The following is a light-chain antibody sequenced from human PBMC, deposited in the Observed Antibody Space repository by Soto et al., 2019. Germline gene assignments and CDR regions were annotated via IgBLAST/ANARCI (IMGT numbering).Light chain of an antibody. Sequence: DIQMTQSPSTLSGSVGDRVTITCRASQTISSWLAWYQQKPGKAPKLLIYKASTLKSGVPSRFSGSGSGTEFTLPISSLQSPDFPVYACQPYTNWPPWTLGQGTKVEIK. CDR1: QTISSW. J-gene: IGKJ1*01. V-gene: IGKV1-5*03. CDR2: KAS. CDR3: QPYTNWPPWT.